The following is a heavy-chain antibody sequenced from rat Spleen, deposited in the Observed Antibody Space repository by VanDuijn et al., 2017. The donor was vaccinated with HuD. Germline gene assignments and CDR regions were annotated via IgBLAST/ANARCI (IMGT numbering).Heavy chain of an antibody. Sequence: QVQVKESGPGLVQPSQTLSLTCTVSGFSLTNFHVHWVRQPPGKGLEWMGRIQNGGNTDYNSALKSRLSISRDTSKSQVFLKMNSVQTEDTAMYFCASQYYYDGYYRDYWGQGVMVTVSS. CDR2: IQNGGNT. CDR1: GFSLTNFH. V-gene: IGHV2-27*01. CDR3: ASQYYYDGYYRDY. D-gene: IGHD1-12*03. J-gene: IGHJ2*01.